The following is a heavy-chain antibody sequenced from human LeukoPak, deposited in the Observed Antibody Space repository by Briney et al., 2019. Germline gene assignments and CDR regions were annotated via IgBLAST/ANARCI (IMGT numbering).Heavy chain of an antibody. D-gene: IGHD5-24*01. V-gene: IGHV3-7*04. CDR2: IKQDGSKK. CDR1: GFTFSSYW. J-gene: IGHJ4*02. CDR3: TRVGYIDEGIDY. Sequence: GGSLRLSCAASGFTFSSYWMTWVRQAPGKGLEWVANIKQDGSKKSYVDSVKGRFTISRDNAKNSLYLQMNSLRAEDTAVYYCTRVGYIDEGIDYWGQGTLVTVSS.